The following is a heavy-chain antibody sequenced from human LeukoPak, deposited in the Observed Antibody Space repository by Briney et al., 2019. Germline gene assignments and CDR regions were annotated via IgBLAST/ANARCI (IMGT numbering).Heavy chain of an antibody. J-gene: IGHJ4*02. Sequence: GGSLRLSCAASGFTFDDYAMHWVRHAPGKGLERGSGISGNSGSIGYADSVKGRFTISRDNAKNSLYLQMNSLRAEDTALYYCAKDMGIAVAGIVYWGQGTLVTVSS. V-gene: IGHV3-9*01. CDR2: ISGNSGSI. D-gene: IGHD6-19*01. CDR1: GFTFDDYA. CDR3: AKDMGIAVAGIVY.